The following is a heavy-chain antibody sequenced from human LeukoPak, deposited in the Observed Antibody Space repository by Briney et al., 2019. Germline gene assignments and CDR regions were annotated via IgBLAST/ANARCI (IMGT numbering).Heavy chain of an antibody. V-gene: IGHV4-61*08. CDR3: ARDLSGSSSFGY. D-gene: IGHD6-6*01. Sequence: PSETLSLTGTVSGGSVSSGDYYWSWIRQPPGKGLEWIGYIYYSGSTNYNPSLKSRVTMSLDTSKNQFSLKLRSVTAADTAVYYCARDLSGSSSFGYWGQGTLVTVSS. CDR1: GGSVSSGDYY. CDR2: IYYSGST. J-gene: IGHJ4*02.